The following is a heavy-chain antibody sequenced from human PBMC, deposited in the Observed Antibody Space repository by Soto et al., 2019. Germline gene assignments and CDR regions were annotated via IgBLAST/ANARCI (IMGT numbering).Heavy chain of an antibody. CDR2: MNSVNGDT. CDR1: GYTFTAYY. V-gene: IGHV1-2*02. CDR3: ARVLSGGSYDVPDP. J-gene: IGHJ3*01. D-gene: IGHD2-15*01. Sequence: ASVKVSCKTSGYTFTAYYVHWVRQAPGQGLEWMGWMNSVNGDTNYAQQFQGRVTMTRDTTISTAYMQLGSLRSGDTAVYYCARVLSGGSYDVPDPWGQGTMVTVSS.